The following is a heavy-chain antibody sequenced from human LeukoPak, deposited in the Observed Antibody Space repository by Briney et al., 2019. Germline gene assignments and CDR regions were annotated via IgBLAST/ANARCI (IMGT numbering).Heavy chain of an antibody. Sequence: AGGSLRLSCVASGFTFSSYWMHWVRQAPGKGLVWVSRINSDGSSTSYADSVKGRFTISRDNAKNTLYLQMNSLRAEDTAVYYCATGVQLVRYFDYWGQGTLVTVS. J-gene: IGHJ4*02. CDR2: INSDGSST. CDR3: ATGVQLVRYFDY. V-gene: IGHV3-74*01. D-gene: IGHD6-13*01. CDR1: GFTFSSYW.